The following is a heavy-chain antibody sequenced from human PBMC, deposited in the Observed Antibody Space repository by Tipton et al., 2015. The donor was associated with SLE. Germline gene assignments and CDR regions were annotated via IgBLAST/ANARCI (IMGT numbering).Heavy chain of an antibody. D-gene: IGHD6-13*01. CDR3: ARENHIAAAAGGYFDY. Sequence: TLSLTCTVSGDSINSGTYYWSWIRQPAGKGLEWIGNIYTSESTNYNPSLKSRVTISVDKSKNQFSLKLSSVTAADTAVYYCARENHIAAAAGGYFDYWGQGTLVTVSS. V-gene: IGHV4-61*09. CDR1: GDSINSGTYY. J-gene: IGHJ4*02. CDR2: IYTSEST.